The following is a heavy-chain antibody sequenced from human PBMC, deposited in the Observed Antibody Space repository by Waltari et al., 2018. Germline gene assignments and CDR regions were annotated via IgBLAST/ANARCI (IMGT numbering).Heavy chain of an antibody. CDR1: GGTFSSYA. Sequence: QVQLVQSGAEVKKPGSSVKVSCKASGGTFSSYAISWVRQAPGQRLEWMGGSIPIVGTANYAQKFQGRVTITADESTSTAYMELSSLRSEDTAVYYCARDPNFLGDCEDWGQGTLVTVSS. CDR2: SIPIVGTA. D-gene: IGHD2-21*01. J-gene: IGHJ4*02. CDR3: ARDPNFLGDCED. V-gene: IGHV1-69*13.